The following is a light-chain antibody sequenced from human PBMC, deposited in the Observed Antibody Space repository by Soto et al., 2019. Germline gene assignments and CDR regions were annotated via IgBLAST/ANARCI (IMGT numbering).Light chain of an antibody. CDR2: KAS. V-gene: IGKV1-5*03. CDR3: QQYGTYFT. J-gene: IGKJ2*01. Sequence: DIQMTQSPSTLSASVGDRVTITCRASQSISSWLAWYQQKPGKPPKLLIYKASSLESGVPSRFSGSGSGTEFALNISSLPPDDFATYYCQQYGTYFTCGQGTKLEIK. CDR1: QSISSW.